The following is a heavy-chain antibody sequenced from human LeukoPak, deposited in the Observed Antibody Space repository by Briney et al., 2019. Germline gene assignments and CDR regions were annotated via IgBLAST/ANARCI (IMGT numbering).Heavy chain of an antibody. CDR1: GGSISSYY. CDR2: IYTSGST. CDR3: ARLIVVPAAPAFGGQQLVWGGYYFDY. J-gene: IGHJ4*02. D-gene: IGHD2-2*01. Sequence: SETLSLTCTVSGGSISSYYWSWIRQPPGKGLEWIGYIYTSGSTNYNPSLKSRVTISVDTSKNQFSLKLSSVTAADTAVYYCARLIVVPAAPAFGGQQLVWGGYYFDYWGQGTLVTVSS. V-gene: IGHV4-4*09.